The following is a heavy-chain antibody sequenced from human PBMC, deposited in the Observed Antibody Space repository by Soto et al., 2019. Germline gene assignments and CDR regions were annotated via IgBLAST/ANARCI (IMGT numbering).Heavy chain of an antibody. D-gene: IGHD6-6*01. CDR3: ARGPIGIAARYFDY. Sequence: WGSLRLSCAASGFTFSSYEMNWVRQAPGKGLEWVSYISSSGSTIYYADSVKGRFTISRDNAKNSLYLQMNSLRAEDTAVYYCARGPIGIAARYFDYWGQGTLVTVSS. CDR2: ISSSGSTI. CDR1: GFTFSSYE. V-gene: IGHV3-48*03. J-gene: IGHJ4*02.